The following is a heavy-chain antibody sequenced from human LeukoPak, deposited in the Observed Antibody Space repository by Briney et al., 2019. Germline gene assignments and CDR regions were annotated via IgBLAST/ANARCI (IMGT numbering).Heavy chain of an antibody. CDR1: GFTFSSYN. D-gene: IGHD2-2*01. Sequence: PGGSLRLSCAASGFTFSSYNMNWVRQAPGQGLEWVSSITSGSSYIYYADSVKGRFTISRDNAKNSLYLQMNSLRAEDTAVYYCARDRPAYCSSTSCYDFDYWGQGTLVTVSS. V-gene: IGHV3-21*01. CDR3: ARDRPAYCSSTSCYDFDY. CDR2: ITSGSSYI. J-gene: IGHJ4*02.